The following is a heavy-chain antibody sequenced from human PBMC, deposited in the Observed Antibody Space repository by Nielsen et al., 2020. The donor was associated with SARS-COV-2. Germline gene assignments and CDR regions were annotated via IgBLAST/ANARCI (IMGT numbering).Heavy chain of an antibody. Sequence: GESLKISCAASGFTFSSYAMSWVRQAPGKGLEWVSAISGSGGSTYYADSVKGRFTISRDNSKNTLYLQMNSLRAEDTAVYYCAKDLYYDILTGYPSFDYWGQGTLVTVSS. CDR3: AKDLYYDILTGYPSFDY. J-gene: IGHJ4*02. CDR2: ISGSGGST. CDR1: GFTFSSYA. V-gene: IGHV3-23*01. D-gene: IGHD3-9*01.